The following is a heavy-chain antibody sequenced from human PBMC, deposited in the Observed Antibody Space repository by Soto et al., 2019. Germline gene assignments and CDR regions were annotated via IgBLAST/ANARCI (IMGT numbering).Heavy chain of an antibody. Sequence: QMQLVESGGGVVQPGGSLRLSCAASGFTFNYYPMHWVRQAPGKGLEWVVVVSFDGSNKYYADSVKGRFTISKDNSKNTRYLQMNSLRREDTAVYYCARLPGPLVAVLYIYPLDGREAMSDVDVWGQGTTVTVSS. CDR3: ARLPGPLVAVLYIYPLDGREAMSDVDV. V-gene: IGHV3-30-3*01. D-gene: IGHD6-19*01. J-gene: IGHJ6*02. CDR2: VSFDGSNK. CDR1: GFTFNYYP.